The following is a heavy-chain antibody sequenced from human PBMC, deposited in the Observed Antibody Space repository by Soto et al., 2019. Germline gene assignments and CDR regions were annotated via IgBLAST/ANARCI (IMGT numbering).Heavy chain of an antibody. V-gene: IGHV4-34*01. J-gene: IGHJ6*02. CDR2: INHSGGT. D-gene: IGHD2-2*01. Sequence: QVQLQQWGAGLLKPSETLSLTCGVSGGSFSDYYWNWIRQSPGKGLEWIGEINHSGGTNHNPSLKSRVTMSVDTSKNQFSLKVESVTAADTALYYCAGXXXSTSSFYYSYYALDVWGQGTTVTVSS. CDR3: AGXXXSTSSFYYSYYALDV. CDR1: GGSFSDYY.